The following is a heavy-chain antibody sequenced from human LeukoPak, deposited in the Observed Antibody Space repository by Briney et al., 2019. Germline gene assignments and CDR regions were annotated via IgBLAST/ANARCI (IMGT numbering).Heavy chain of an antibody. CDR1: GGSISSYY. CDR3: ARGIWAPLDAFDI. J-gene: IGHJ3*02. Sequence: SETLSLTCTVSGGSISSYYWSWIRQPPGKGLEWIGYIYTSGSTNYNPSLKSRVTISVDTSKNQFSLKLSSVTAADTAVYYCARGIWAPLDAFDIWGQGTMVTVSS. CDR2: IYTSGST. V-gene: IGHV4-4*09. D-gene: IGHD7-27*01.